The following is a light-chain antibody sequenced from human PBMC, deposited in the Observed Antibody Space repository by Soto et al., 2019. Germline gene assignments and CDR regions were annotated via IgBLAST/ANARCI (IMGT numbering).Light chain of an antibody. Sequence: IQLTQSPSSLSASVGDRVTLTCRASQAINRALAGCQQRPGTPPKVLIYDASILESGVPSRFSGSGSGTDFTLTISSLQPEDFAPYYCQQVDNYPLTFGGGTKVEI. J-gene: IGKJ4*01. CDR1: QAINRA. CDR3: QQVDNYPLT. V-gene: IGKV1D-13*01. CDR2: DAS.